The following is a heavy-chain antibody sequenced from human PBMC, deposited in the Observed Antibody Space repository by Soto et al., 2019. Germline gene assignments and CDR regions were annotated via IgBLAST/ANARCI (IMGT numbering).Heavy chain of an antibody. Sequence: PGGSLRLSCAASGFTFSGSAMHWVRQASGKGLEWVGRIRSKANSYATAYAASVKGRFTISRDDSKNTAYLQMNSLKTEDTAVYYCTRGVYYYGSGSPEGSFDYWGQGTLVTVSS. CDR2: IRSKANSYAT. J-gene: IGHJ4*02. CDR1: GFTFSGSA. V-gene: IGHV3-73*01. D-gene: IGHD3-10*01. CDR3: TRGVYYYGSGSPEGSFDY.